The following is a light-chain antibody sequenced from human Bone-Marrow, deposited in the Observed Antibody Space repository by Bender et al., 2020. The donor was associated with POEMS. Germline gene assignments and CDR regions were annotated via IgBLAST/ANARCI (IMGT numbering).Light chain of an antibody. Sequence: QSVVTQPPSLSEAPRQRVTISCSGSSSIIRYHGVNWYQQLPGEAPKLLIYYDDLLTPGVSSRFSASKSGTSASLAISELQSEDEALYYCSAWDDSLSGWVFGGGTKLTIL. CDR3: SAWDDSLSGWV. V-gene: IGLV1-36*01. J-gene: IGLJ3*02. CDR2: YDD. CDR1: SSIIRYHG.